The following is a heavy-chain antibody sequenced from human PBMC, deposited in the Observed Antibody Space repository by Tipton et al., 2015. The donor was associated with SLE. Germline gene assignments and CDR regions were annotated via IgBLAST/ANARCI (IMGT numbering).Heavy chain of an antibody. V-gene: IGHV4-59*08. Sequence: TLSLTCTVSGGSIGTYYWSWIRQPPGKGLEWIGYIYYIGSTNYNPSLKSRVTMSVDRSRNEFSLSLTSVTAADTAVYYCATGHFDYWGQGSLVTVSS. CDR1: GGSIGTYY. CDR2: IYYIGST. D-gene: IGHD1-14*01. CDR3: ATGHFDY. J-gene: IGHJ4*02.